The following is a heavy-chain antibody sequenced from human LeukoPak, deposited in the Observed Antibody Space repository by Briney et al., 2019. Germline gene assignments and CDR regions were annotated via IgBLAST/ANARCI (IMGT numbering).Heavy chain of an antibody. CDR3: AHRPAAAGYFDY. CDR2: IYWDDDK. V-gene: IGHV2-5*02. J-gene: IGHJ4*02. CDR1: GFSLSTSGVG. D-gene: IGHD6-13*01. Sequence: GSGPTLVNPTQTLTLTCTFSGFSLSTSGVGVGWIRQAPGKALEWFALIYWDDDKYYSPSLKTRLTITKDTFKNQAVLTMTNMDPVDTATYYCAHRPAAAGYFDYWGQGTLVTVSS.